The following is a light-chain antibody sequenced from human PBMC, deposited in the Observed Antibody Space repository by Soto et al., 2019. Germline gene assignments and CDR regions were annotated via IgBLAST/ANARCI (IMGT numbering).Light chain of an antibody. CDR2: AAS. CDR1: QGIGNW. Sequence: DIQMTQSRSSVSASVGDRVTITCRASQGIGNWLAWYQQKPGKAPNLLIYAASTLQSGVPSRFSGSGSGTDFTLTITSLQPEDFATYYCLQSNSFPLTFGGGTKVDIK. CDR3: LQSNSFPLT. V-gene: IGKV1-12*01. J-gene: IGKJ4*01.